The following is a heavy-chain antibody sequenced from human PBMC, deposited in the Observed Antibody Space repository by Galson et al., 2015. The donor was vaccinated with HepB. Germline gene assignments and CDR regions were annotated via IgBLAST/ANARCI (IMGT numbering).Heavy chain of an antibody. D-gene: IGHD6-6*01. J-gene: IGHJ3*02. CDR2: ISGDDGAT. CDR1: GFTLSIYG. Sequence: SLRLSCAASGFTLSIYGMNWVRQAPGMGLEWVSGISGDDGATYNADSVKGRFTISRDNSKNTLYLQMNSLRAEDTALYYCAKLRGSSSFDASDIWGQGTMVTVSS. V-gene: IGHV3-23*01. CDR3: AKLRGSSSFDASDI.